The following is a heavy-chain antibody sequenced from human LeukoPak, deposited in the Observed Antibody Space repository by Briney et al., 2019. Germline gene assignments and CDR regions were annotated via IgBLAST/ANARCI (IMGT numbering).Heavy chain of an antibody. J-gene: IGHJ2*01. V-gene: IGHV1-2*02. CDR1: GYTFTGYY. CDR3: AIYGDLLLGKYWYFDL. Sequence: WASVKVSCKASGYTFTGYYMHWVRQAPGQGLEWMGWINPNSGGTNYAQKFQGRVTMTRDTSISTAYMELSRLRSDDTAVYYCAIYGDLLLGKYWYFDLWGRGTLVTVSS. CDR2: INPNSGGT. D-gene: IGHD4-17*01.